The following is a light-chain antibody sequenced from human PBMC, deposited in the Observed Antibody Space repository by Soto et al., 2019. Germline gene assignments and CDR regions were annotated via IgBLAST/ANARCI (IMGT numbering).Light chain of an antibody. Sequence: EIVLTRSPGTVSLSRGEIATGFCRASQSVSSSYLAWYQQKPGQAPRLLIYGASSRATGIPARFSGGGSGTDFTLTISRLEPEDFAVYYCQQFSSYPLTFGGGTKVDIK. CDR2: GAS. J-gene: IGKJ4*01. CDR3: QQFSSYPLT. CDR1: QSVSSSY. V-gene: IGKV3-20*01.